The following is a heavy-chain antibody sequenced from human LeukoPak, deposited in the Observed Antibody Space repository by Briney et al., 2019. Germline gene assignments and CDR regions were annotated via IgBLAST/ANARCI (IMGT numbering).Heavy chain of an antibody. CDR1: GFTFSSYS. J-gene: IGHJ6*02. CDR2: ISSSSSYI. V-gene: IGHV3-21*01. D-gene: IGHD2-2*02. CDR3: ARDGGPAIVVVPAAIRVGMDV. Sequence: GGSLRLSCAASGFTFSSYSMNWVRQAPGKGLEGVSSISSSSSYIYYADSVKGRFTISRDNAKNSLYLQMNSLRAGDTAVYYCARDGGPAIVVVPAAIRVGMDVWGQGTTVTVSS.